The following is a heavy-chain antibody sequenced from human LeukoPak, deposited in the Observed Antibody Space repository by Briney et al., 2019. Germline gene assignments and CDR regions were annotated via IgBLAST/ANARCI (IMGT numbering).Heavy chain of an antibody. CDR3: ARRGFGELLAFDI. J-gene: IGHJ3*02. D-gene: IGHD3-10*01. CDR1: GYSFTRNW. Sequence: GESLKISCKGSGYSFTRNWIGWVRQMPGKGLEWMGIIYPGDSDTRYSPSFQGQVTISADKSISTAYLQWSSLKASDTAMYYCARRGFGELLAFDIWGQGTMVTVSS. V-gene: IGHV5-51*01. CDR2: IYPGDSDT.